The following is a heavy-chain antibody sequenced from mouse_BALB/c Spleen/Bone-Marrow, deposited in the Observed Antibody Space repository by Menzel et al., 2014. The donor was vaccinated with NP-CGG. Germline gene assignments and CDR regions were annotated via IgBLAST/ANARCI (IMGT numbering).Heavy chain of an antibody. CDR3: TRGGNLDDFDY. Sequence: EVKLVESGGGLVQPGGSRKLSCAASGFAFSSFGMHWVRQAPEKGLEWVAYISSGSTTIFYADTMKGRFTISRDNPKNKLFLQMAGLRSEDTAMYYCTRGGNLDDFDYWGQSTTLTVSS. CDR2: ISSGSTTI. J-gene: IGHJ2*01. V-gene: IGHV5-17*02. CDR1: GFAFSSFG.